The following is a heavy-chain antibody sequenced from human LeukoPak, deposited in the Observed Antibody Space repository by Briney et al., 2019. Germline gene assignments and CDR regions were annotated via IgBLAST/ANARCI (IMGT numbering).Heavy chain of an antibody. CDR1: GGSFSGYY. V-gene: IGHV4-34*01. J-gene: IGHJ4*02. CDR3: ARSGRGTYYGSGSYYNRRSYYFDY. Sequence: SETLSLTCAVYGGSFSGYYWSWIRQPPGKGLEWIGEINHSGSTNYNPSLKSRVTISVDTSKNQFSLKLSSVTAADTAVYYCARSGRGTYYGSGSYYNRRSYYFDYWGQGTLVTVSS. D-gene: IGHD3-10*01. CDR2: INHSGST.